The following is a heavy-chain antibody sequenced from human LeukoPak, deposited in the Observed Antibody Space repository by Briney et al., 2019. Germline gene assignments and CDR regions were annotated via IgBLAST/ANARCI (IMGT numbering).Heavy chain of an antibody. CDR3: AKVVVVGATGGVQDYFDY. D-gene: IGHD1-26*01. V-gene: IGHV3-23*01. CDR2: ISGSGGNT. J-gene: IGHJ4*02. Sequence: GGSLRLSCAACGFTFYSYAMSWVRQAPGKGREWVSAISGSGGNTYYADSVKGRFTISRDNSNNPLYLKMNSLRAEDTAVYYCAKVVVVGATGGVQDYFDYWGQGTLVTVSS. CDR1: GFTFYSYA.